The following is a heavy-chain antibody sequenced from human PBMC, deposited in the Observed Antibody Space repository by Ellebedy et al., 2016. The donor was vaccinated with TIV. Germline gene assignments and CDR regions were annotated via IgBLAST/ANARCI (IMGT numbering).Heavy chain of an antibody. Sequence: PGGSLRLSCAASGFTFSSYAMSWVRQAPGKGLEWVSAISGSGGSTYYADSVKGRFTISRDNSKNTLYLQMNSLRAEDTAVYYCAKDNLNERDSYGYWGSFDYWGQGTLVTVSS. CDR1: GFTFSSYA. V-gene: IGHV3-23*01. D-gene: IGHD5-18*01. CDR3: AKDNLNERDSYGYWGSFDY. J-gene: IGHJ4*02. CDR2: ISGSGGST.